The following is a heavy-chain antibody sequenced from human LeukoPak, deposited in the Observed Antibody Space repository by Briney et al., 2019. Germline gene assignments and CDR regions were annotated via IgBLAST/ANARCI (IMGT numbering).Heavy chain of an antibody. CDR3: ARTYGSGSHNWFDP. D-gene: IGHD3-10*01. CDR2: IYYSGST. V-gene: IGHV4-59*01. J-gene: IGHJ5*02. CDR1: GGSISSYY. Sequence: SETLSLTCTVSGGSISSYYWSWIRQPPGKGLEWIGYIYYSGSTNYNPSLKSRVTISVDTSKNQFSLKLSSVTAADTAVYYCARTYGSGSHNWFDPWGQGTLVTVSS.